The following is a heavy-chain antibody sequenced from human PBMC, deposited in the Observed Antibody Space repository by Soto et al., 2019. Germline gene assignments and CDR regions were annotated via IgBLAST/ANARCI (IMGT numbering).Heavy chain of an antibody. V-gene: IGHV3-49*03. Sequence: GGSLRLSCTASGFTFGDYAMSWFRQAPGKGLEWVGFIRSKAYGGTTEYAASVKGRFTISRDDSKSIAYLQMNSLKTEDTAVYYCTLLTYYDFWSGTPSSYYYYMDVWGKGTTVTVSS. CDR3: TLLTYYDFWSGTPSSYYYYMDV. CDR1: GFTFGDYA. D-gene: IGHD3-3*01. J-gene: IGHJ6*03. CDR2: IRSKAYGGTT.